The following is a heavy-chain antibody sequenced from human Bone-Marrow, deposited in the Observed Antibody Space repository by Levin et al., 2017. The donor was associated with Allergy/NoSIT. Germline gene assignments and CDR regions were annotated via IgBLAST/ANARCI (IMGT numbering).Heavy chain of an antibody. V-gene: IGHV4-59*08. D-gene: IGHD2-2*01. CDR3: ARHGDRSTSESVDH. CDR2: FYYIAGD. J-gene: IGHJ4*02. Sequence: LSQTLSLTCTVSGGSISTYYWSWIRQPPGKGLEWIGYFYYIAGDDYNPSLKGRATISQGTSKNQFSLNLTSVTAADTAVYYCARHGDRSTSESVDHWGQGILVTVSS. CDR1: GGSISTYY.